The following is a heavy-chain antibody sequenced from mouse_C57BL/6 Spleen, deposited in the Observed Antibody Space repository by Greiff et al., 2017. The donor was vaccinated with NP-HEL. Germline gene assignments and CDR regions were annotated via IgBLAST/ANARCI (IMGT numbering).Heavy chain of an antibody. V-gene: IGHV5-4*01. Sequence: VKVEESGGGLVKPGGSLKLSCAASGFTFSSYAMSWVRQTPEKRLEWVATISDGGSYTYYPDNVKGRFTISRDNAKNNLYLQMSHLKSEDTAMYYCARDPITRYFDVWGTGTTVTVSS. J-gene: IGHJ1*03. CDR2: ISDGGSYT. CDR3: ARDPITRYFDV. D-gene: IGHD1-1*01. CDR1: GFTFSSYA.